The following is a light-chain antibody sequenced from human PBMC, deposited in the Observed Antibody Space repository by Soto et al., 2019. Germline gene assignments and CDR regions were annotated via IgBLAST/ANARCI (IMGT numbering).Light chain of an antibody. Sequence: QAVVTQPPSVTGAPGQRVTISCTGSHSDIGAGYGVHWYQQFPHSAPKLLIYDTTNRPSGVPDRFSGSRSGTSASLAITGLQAEDEADYYCQSFDSSRIGLLFGGGTKRTVL. CDR3: QSFDSSRIGLL. J-gene: IGLJ2*01. CDR1: HSDIGAGYG. CDR2: DTT. V-gene: IGLV1-40*01.